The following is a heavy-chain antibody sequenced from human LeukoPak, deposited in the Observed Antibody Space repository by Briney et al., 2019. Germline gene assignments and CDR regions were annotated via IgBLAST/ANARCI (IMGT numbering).Heavy chain of an antibody. CDR2: IIPIFGTA. J-gene: IGHJ6*03. D-gene: IGHD3-9*01. V-gene: IGHV1-69*13. CDR3: ARGSGVLTGYPDNYYYYYMDV. Sequence: SVKVSCKASGGTFSSYAISWVRQAPGQGLEWMGGIIPIFGTANYAQKFQGRVTITADESTSTAYMELSSLRSEDTAVYYCARGSGVLTGYPDNYYYYYMDVWGKGTTVTISS. CDR1: GGTFSSYA.